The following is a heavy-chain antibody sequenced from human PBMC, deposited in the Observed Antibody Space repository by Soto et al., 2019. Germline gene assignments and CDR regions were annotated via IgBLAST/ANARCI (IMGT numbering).Heavy chain of an antibody. D-gene: IGHD4-17*01. J-gene: IGHJ3*02. V-gene: IGHV1-46*03. Sequence: ASVKVSCKASGYTFTSYYMHWVRQAPGQGLEWMGIINPSGGSTSYAQKFQGRVTMTRDTSTSTVYMELSSLRSEDTAVYYCARSGGDYEPLDAFDIWGQGTMVTVSS. CDR2: INPSGGST. CDR1: GYTFTSYY. CDR3: ARSGGDYEPLDAFDI.